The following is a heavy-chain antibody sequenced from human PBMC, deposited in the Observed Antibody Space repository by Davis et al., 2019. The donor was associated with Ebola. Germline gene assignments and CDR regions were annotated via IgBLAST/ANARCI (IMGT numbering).Heavy chain of an antibody. V-gene: IGHV1-18*01. Sequence: AASVKVSCKASGYTFTRYCITWARQAPGQGLEWMGWISAYNGNIKYAQKFQGRVTMTTDTSTSTAYMELRNLRSEDTAVYYCARDTGMVTGYYEDVWGQGTTVTVSS. D-gene: IGHD3-10*01. CDR1: GYTFTRYC. CDR2: ISAYNGNI. CDR3: ARDTGMVTGYYEDV. J-gene: IGHJ6*03.